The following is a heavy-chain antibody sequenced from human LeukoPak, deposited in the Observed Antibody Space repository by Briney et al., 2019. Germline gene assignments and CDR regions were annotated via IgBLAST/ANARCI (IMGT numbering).Heavy chain of an antibody. CDR2: IYYSGST. J-gene: IGHJ4*02. Sequence: SETLSLTCTVSGGSISSHYWSWIRQPPGKGLEWIGYIYYSGSTNYNPSLKSRVTILVDTSKNQFSLKLSSVTAADTAVYYCARVYSSGSTHEYWGQGTLVTVSS. CDR3: ARVYSSGSTHEY. V-gene: IGHV4-59*11. D-gene: IGHD6-19*01. CDR1: GGSISSHY.